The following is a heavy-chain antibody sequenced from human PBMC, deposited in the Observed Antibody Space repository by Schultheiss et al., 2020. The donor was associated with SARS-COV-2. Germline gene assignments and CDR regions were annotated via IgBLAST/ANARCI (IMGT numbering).Heavy chain of an antibody. D-gene: IGHD2-2*02. CDR1: GGSFSGYY. CDR2: INHSGST. J-gene: IGHJ4*02. V-gene: IGHV4-34*01. CDR3: AVRRGYCSSTSCYTRDY. Sequence: GSLRLSCAVYGGSFSGYYWSWIRQPPGKGLEWIGEINHSGSTNYNPSLKSRVTISVDTSKNQFSLKLSSVTAADTAVYYCAVRRGYCSSTSCYTRDYWGQGTLVTVSS.